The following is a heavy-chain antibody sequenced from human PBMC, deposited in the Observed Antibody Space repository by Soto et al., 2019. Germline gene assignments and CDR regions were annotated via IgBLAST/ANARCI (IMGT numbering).Heavy chain of an antibody. D-gene: IGHD6-13*01. CDR2: ISGSGDST. CDR1: GFTFSSYA. CDR3: ARRGPGTYFDY. V-gene: IGHV3-23*01. Sequence: PGGSLRLSCAASGFTFSSYAMRWVRQAPGKGLEWVSAISGSGDSTYYTDSVKGRFTTSRDNSKNTLYLQMNSLRAEDTAVYYCARRGPGTYFDYWGQGTPVTVSS. J-gene: IGHJ4*02.